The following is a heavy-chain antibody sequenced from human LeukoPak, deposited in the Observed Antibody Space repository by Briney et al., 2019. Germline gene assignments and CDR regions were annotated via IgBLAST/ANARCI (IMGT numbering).Heavy chain of an antibody. CDR1: GFIFSNYG. V-gene: IGHV3-33*01. CDR2: IWYDGSNK. J-gene: IGHJ3*02. Sequence: PGGSLRLSCAASGFIFSNYGMHWVRQAPGKGLEWVAVIWYDGSNKYHADSVKGRSTISRDNSKNTVYLQMNSLRAEDTAVYYCARGLRNTDTFDIWGQGTMVTVSS. CDR3: ARGLRNTDTFDI.